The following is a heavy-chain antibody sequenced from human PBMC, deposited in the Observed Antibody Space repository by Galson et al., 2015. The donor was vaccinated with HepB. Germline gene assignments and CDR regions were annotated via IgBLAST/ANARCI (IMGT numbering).Heavy chain of an antibody. V-gene: IGHV3-33*01. CDR3: ARDSVVGSGMDV. J-gene: IGHJ6*02. Sequence: SLRLSCAASGFTFSSYGMHWVRQAPGKGLEWVAVIWYDGSNKYYADSVKGRFTISRDNSKNTLYLQMNSLGAEDTAVYYCARDSVVGSGMDVWGQGTTVTVSS. CDR2: IWYDGSNK. D-gene: IGHD2-15*01. CDR1: GFTFSSYG.